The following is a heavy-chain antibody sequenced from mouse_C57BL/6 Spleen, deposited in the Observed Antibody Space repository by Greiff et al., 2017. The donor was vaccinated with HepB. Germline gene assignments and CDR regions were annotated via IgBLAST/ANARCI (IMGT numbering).Heavy chain of an antibody. Sequence: EVHLVESGGGLVKPGGSLKLSCAASGFTFSDYGMHWVRQAPEKGLEWVAYISSGSSTIYYADTVKGRFTISRDNAKNTLFLQMTSLRSEDTAMYYCARLGGVRRGGYAMDYWGQGTSVTVSS. CDR1: GFTFSDYG. V-gene: IGHV5-17*01. CDR3: ARLGGVRRGGYAMDY. J-gene: IGHJ4*01. D-gene: IGHD2-14*01. CDR2: ISSGSSTI.